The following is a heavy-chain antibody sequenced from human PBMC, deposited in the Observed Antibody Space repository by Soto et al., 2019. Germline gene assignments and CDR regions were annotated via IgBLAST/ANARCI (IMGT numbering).Heavy chain of an antibody. J-gene: IGHJ4*02. Sequence: QVQLQQWGAGLLKPSETLSLTGAVYGGSFSSYKWTWIRQPPGTGLEWIGEMNQSGSTNYNPSLKSRVTISVDTSKNQFSLKLTSATAADTAVYYCARDKITGLFDYWGQGTLVTVSS. CDR2: MNQSGST. V-gene: IGHV4-34*01. CDR1: GGSFSSYK. CDR3: ARDKITGLFDY. D-gene: IGHD2-8*02.